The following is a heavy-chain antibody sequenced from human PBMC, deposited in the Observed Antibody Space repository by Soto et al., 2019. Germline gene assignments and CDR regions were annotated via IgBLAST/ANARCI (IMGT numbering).Heavy chain of an antibody. CDR1: GFIFSSYA. D-gene: IGHD5-18*01. J-gene: IGHJ6*02. CDR2: ISYDGNTK. CDR3: ARVFVETSMNDAMDV. Sequence: QVQLVESGGGVVQPGRSLSLSCAASGFIFSSYALHWVRQAPGKGLEWVAVISYDGNTKYYADSVKGRFTLSRDNSKNTLFLQMNSLRGEDTAVYYCARVFVETSMNDAMDVWGPGTSVTVSS. V-gene: IGHV3-30-3*01.